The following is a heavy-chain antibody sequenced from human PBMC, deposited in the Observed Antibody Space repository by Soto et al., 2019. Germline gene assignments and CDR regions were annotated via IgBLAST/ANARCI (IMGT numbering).Heavy chain of an antibody. CDR3: AKYRLRYFDWLLPPYYYYYGMDV. D-gene: IGHD3-9*01. V-gene: IGHV3-30*18. CDR1: GFTFSSYG. J-gene: IGHJ6*02. CDR2: ISYDGSNK. Sequence: QVQLVESGGGVVQPGRSLRLSCAASGFTFSSYGMHWVRQAPGKGLEWVAVISYDGSNKYYADSVKGRLTISRDNSKNTLYLQMNSLRAEDTAVYYCAKYRLRYFDWLLPPYYYYYGMDVWGQGTTVTVSS.